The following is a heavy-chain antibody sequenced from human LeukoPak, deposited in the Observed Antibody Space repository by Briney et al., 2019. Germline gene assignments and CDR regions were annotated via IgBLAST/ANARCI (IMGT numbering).Heavy chain of an antibody. Sequence: PSETLSLTCTVSGGSISSYYWSWIRQPAGKGLEWIGRIYTSGSTNYNPSLKSRVTMSVDTSKNQFSLKLSSVTAADTAVYYCASPGPGYSSSWYYYFDYWGQGTLVTVSS. V-gene: IGHV4-4*07. CDR2: IYTSGST. CDR3: ASPGPGYSSSWYYYFDY. D-gene: IGHD6-13*01. J-gene: IGHJ4*02. CDR1: GGSISSYY.